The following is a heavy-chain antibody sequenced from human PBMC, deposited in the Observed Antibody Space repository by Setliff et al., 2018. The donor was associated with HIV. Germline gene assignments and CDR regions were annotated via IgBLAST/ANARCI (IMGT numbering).Heavy chain of an antibody. J-gene: IGHJ6*03. D-gene: IGHD2-21*01. Sequence: SETLSLTCTVSGGSISSGHYYWSWIRQPAGKGLEWIGHIYSSGSTNYHPSLKSRVTISVDTSKNQFSLKLSSVTAADTAVYYCAKRYCGGDCYSDSYYHMDVWGKGTTVTVSS. CDR2: IYSSGST. CDR3: AKRYCGGDCYSDSYYHMDV. CDR1: GGSISSGHYY. V-gene: IGHV4-61*09.